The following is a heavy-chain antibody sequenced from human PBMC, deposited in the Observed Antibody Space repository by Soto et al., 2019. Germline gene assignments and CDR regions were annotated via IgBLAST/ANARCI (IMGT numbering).Heavy chain of an antibody. CDR1: GYTFTSYG. CDR2: ISAYNGNT. J-gene: IGHJ4*02. Sequence: GASVKVSCKASGYTFTSYGISWVRQAPGQGLEWMGWISAYNGNTNYAQKHQGRVTMTTDTSTSTAYMELRSLRSDDTAVYYCARVDIVLMVYADFDYWGQGTLVTVSS. CDR3: ARVDIVLMVYADFDY. D-gene: IGHD2-8*01. V-gene: IGHV1-18*01.